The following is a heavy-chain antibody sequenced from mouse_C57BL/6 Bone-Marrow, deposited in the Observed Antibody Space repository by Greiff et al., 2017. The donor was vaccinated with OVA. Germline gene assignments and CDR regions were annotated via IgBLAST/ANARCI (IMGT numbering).Heavy chain of an antibody. CDR2: ISYSGSP. CDR3: ARETPYYYGSSYRYFEG. CDR1: GYSITSGYD. D-gene: IGHD1-1*01. V-gene: IGHV3-1*01. Sequence: EVQGVESGPGMVKPSQSLSLTCTVTGYSITSGYDWHWIRHFPGNKLEWMGYISYSGSPNYNPTPKSRISITHDTSKNHFFPKLKSVTTEDTATYYRARETPYYYGSSYRYFEGWGTRNPVT. J-gene: IGHJ1*03.